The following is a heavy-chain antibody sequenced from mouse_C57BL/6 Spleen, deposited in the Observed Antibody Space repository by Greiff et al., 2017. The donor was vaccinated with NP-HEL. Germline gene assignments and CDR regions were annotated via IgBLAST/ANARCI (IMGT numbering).Heavy chain of an antibody. Sequence: EVQRVESEGGLVQPGSSMKLSCTASGFTFSDYYMAWVRQVPEKGLEWVANINYDGSSTYYLDSLKSRFIISRDNAKNILYLQMSSLKSEDTATYYCARVSLIAMDYWGQGTSVTVSS. CDR2: INYDGSST. CDR1: GFTFSDYY. J-gene: IGHJ4*01. V-gene: IGHV5-16*01. CDR3: ARVSLIAMDY.